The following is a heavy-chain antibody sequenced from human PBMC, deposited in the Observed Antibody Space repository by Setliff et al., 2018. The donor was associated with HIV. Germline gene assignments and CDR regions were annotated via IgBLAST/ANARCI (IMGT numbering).Heavy chain of an antibody. CDR2: IFYSGST. Sequence: SETLSLTCTVSGGSISSHYWSWIRQPPGKELEWIGYIFYSGSTKYNPSLQSRVTISIDTSKNQFSMRLSSVTAEDTAMYYCARTLGAYSSSSDPFDYWGQGAL. J-gene: IGHJ4*02. V-gene: IGHV4-59*11. CDR3: ARTLGAYSSSSDPFDY. CDR1: GGSISSHY. D-gene: IGHD6-6*01.